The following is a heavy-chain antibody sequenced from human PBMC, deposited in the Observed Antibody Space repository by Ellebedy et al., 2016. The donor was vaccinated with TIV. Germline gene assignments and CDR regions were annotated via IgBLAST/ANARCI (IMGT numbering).Heavy chain of an antibody. CDR2: FDPEDGET. CDR1: GYTLTELS. J-gene: IGHJ5*02. Sequence: AASVKVSCKVPGYTLTELSMHCVRQAPGKGLEWMGGFDPEDGETIYAQKFQGRVTMTEDTSTDTAYMELSSLRSEDTAVYYCATGAVAPRWFDPWGQGTLVTVSS. D-gene: IGHD6-19*01. CDR3: ATGAVAPRWFDP. V-gene: IGHV1-24*01.